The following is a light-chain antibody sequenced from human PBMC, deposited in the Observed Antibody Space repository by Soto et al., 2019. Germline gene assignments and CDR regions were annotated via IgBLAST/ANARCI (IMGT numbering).Light chain of an antibody. Sequence: ESVLTQSPGTLSLSPGERATLCCRASQSVSSSYLAWYQQKPGQAPRPLIYGASSRAIGIPDRFSGSGSGTDFTLTISGLEPEDFAVYYCQQYGSSPWTFGQGTKV. J-gene: IGKJ1*01. CDR3: QQYGSSPWT. CDR2: GAS. V-gene: IGKV3-20*01. CDR1: QSVSSSY.